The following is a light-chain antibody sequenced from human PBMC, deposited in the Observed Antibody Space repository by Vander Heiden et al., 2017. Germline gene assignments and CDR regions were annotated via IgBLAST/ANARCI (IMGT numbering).Light chain of an antibody. J-gene: IGKJ2*01. V-gene: IGKV1-5*03. CDR1: QSVSSW. CDR2: KAS. CDR3: QHYNTYSYT. Sequence: DIQITLSPSTLSASVGDRVTITCRASQSVSSWLAWYQQKPGEAPRLLIYKASNLGSGVPSRFSGSGSETEFTLTISSLQPDDSATYSCQHYNTYSYTFGQGTKLEIK.